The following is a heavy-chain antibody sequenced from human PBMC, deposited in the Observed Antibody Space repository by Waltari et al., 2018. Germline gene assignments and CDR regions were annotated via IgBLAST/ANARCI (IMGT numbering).Heavy chain of an antibody. Sequence: QVQLQESGPGLVTPSETLSLTCAVSGYSISSGYYWGWIRQPPGKGLEWIGSIYHSGSTYFNPSLKSRVTISGDTSKNQFSLKLSSVTAADTAVYYCARCCKHTDYFDYWGQVTLVTVSS. J-gene: IGHJ4*02. V-gene: IGHV4-38-2*01. CDR1: GYSISSGYY. D-gene: IGHD2-15*01. CDR2: IYHSGST. CDR3: ARCCKHTDYFDY.